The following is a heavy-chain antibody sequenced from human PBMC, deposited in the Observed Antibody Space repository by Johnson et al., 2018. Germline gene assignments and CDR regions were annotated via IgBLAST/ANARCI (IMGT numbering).Heavy chain of an antibody. Sequence: QVQLVESGGGVVQPGRSLRLSCAASGFTFSSYGMHWVRQAPGKGLEWVAVISYDGSNKYYADSVKGRFTISRDNSKNTLYLQMNSLRAEDTAVYYCAKDPGGSSSIAAAGTNYYYYRDVWGKGTTVTVSS. CDR3: AKDPGGSSSIAAAGTNYYYYRDV. V-gene: IGHV3-30*18. CDR2: ISYDGSNK. J-gene: IGHJ6*03. CDR1: GFTFSSYG. D-gene: IGHD6-13*01.